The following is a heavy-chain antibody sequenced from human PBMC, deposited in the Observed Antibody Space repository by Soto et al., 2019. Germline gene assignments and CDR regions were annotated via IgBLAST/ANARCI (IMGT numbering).Heavy chain of an antibody. V-gene: IGHV4-59*01. D-gene: IGHD6-13*01. J-gene: IGHJ6*02. Sequence: QVQLQESGPGLVKPSETLSLTCTVSGGSISSYYWSWIRQPPGKGLEWIGYIYHIGSTNYNPSLKSRVTLSVDTSKNQFSLNVTSVTAADTAVYYCVGNEGSRSSWTLFGMDVWGQGMTVTVSS. CDR1: GGSISSYY. CDR3: VGNEGSRSSWTLFGMDV. CDR2: IYHIGST.